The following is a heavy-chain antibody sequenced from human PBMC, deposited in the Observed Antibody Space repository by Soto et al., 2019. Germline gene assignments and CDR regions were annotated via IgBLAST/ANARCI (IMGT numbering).Heavy chain of an antibody. CDR1: GASMNSYH. V-gene: IGHV4-4*07. CDR2: IHSSGST. CDR3: ARDQGVAAAGITWFDT. D-gene: IGHD6-13*01. Sequence: SETLSLTCTVSGASMNSYHWSWIRQPAGKGLEWIGHIHSSGSTNYNPSLKSRVTMSVDTSKNQFSLRLMSLTAADTAVYYCARDQGVAAAGITWFDTWGQGSLVTVSS. J-gene: IGHJ5*02.